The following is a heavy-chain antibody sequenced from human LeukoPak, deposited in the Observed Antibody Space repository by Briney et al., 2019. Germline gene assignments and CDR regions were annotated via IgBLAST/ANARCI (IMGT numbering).Heavy chain of an antibody. CDR1: GGSISSYY. V-gene: IGHV4-59*01. CDR2: IYYSGST. CDR3: ARNYDSSGYWDY. Sequence: ASETLSLTCTVSGGSISSYYWSWIRQPPGKGLKWIGYIYYSGSTNYNPSLKSRVTISVDTSKNQFSLKLSSVTAADTAVYYCARNYDSSGYWDYWGQGTLVTVSS. D-gene: IGHD3-22*01. J-gene: IGHJ4*02.